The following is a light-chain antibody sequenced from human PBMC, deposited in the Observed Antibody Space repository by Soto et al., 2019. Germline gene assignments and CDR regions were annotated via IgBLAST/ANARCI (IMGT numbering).Light chain of an antibody. CDR1: QSVSNNY. Sequence: EIVLTQSPETLSLSPGERATLSCRASQSVSNNYLAWYQQKPGQAPRLLIYGASSRATGIPDRFSGSGSGTDFTLTISRLEPEDFAVYYCQQYGSSPITFGQGTRLEIK. J-gene: IGKJ5*01. CDR3: QQYGSSPIT. V-gene: IGKV3-20*01. CDR2: GAS.